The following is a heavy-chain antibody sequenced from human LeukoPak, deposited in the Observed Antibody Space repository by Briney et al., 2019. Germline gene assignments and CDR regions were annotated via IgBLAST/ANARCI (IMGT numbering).Heavy chain of an antibody. Sequence: ASVKVSCKASGYTFTSYDINWVRQATGQGLEWVGWMNPNSGNTGYAQKFQGRVTMTRDTSISTAYMELDSLRSDDTAVYYCARMALVGFYYGMDVWGQGTTVTVSS. D-gene: IGHD2-15*01. CDR3: ARMALVGFYYGMDV. V-gene: IGHV1-8*01. J-gene: IGHJ6*02. CDR1: GYTFTSYD. CDR2: MNPNSGNT.